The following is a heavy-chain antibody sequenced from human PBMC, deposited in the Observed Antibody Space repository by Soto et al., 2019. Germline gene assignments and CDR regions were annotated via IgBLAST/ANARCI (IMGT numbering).Heavy chain of an antibody. Sequence: GESLKISCKGSGYSLTSYWIGWVRQMPGKGLEWMGIIYPGDSDTRYSPSFQGQVTISADKSISTAYLQWSSLKASDTAMYYCASNYYDSSGYGPQSGMDVWGQGTTVTVSS. CDR3: ASNYYDSSGYGPQSGMDV. CDR1: GYSLTSYW. J-gene: IGHJ6*02. D-gene: IGHD3-22*01. V-gene: IGHV5-51*01. CDR2: IYPGDSDT.